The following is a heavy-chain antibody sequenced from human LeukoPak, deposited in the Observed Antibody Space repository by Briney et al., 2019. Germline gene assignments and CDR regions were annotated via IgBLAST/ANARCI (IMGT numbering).Heavy chain of an antibody. CDR2: ISYDGSNK. CDR1: GFTFSSYG. J-gene: IGHJ4*02. Sequence: GGSLRLSCASSGFTFSSYGMHWVRQAPGKGLDGVAVISYDGSNKYHADSVKGRFTISRDNSKNTLYLQMNSLRAEDTAVYYCAKGGYSGYDSNYWGQGTLVTVSS. D-gene: IGHD5-12*01. V-gene: IGHV3-30*18. CDR3: AKGGYSGYDSNY.